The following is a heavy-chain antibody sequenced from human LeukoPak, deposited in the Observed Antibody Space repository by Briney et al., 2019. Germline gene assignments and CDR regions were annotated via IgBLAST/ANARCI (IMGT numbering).Heavy chain of an antibody. J-gene: IGHJ5*02. CDR2: IYYSGST. V-gene: IGHV4-59*01. Sequence: SETLSLTCTVSGGSISSYYWSWIRQPPGKGLEWIGYIYYSGSTNYNPSLKSRVTISVDTSKNQFSLKLSPVTAADTAVYYCAREMNGYYDFWSGYPNGFDPWGQGTLVTVSS. D-gene: IGHD3-3*01. CDR3: AREMNGYYDFWSGYPNGFDP. CDR1: GGSISSYY.